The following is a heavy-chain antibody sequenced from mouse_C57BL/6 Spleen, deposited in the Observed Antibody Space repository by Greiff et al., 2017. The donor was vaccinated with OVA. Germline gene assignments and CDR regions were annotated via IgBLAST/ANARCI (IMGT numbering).Heavy chain of an antibody. CDR1: GYAFSSSW. D-gene: IGHD2-2*01. V-gene: IGHV1-82*01. CDR2: IYPGDGDT. CDR3: ARGGGYYDAMDY. Sequence: VKLMESGPELVKPGASVKISCKASGYAFSSSWMNWVKQRPGKGLEWIGRIYPGDGDTNYNGKFKGKATLTADKSSSTAYMQLSSLTSEDSAVYFCARGGGYYDAMDYWGQGTSVTVSS. J-gene: IGHJ4*01.